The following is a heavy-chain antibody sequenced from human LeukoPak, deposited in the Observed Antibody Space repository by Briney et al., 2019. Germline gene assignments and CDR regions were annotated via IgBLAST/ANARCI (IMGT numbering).Heavy chain of an antibody. CDR3: AKEKDYRISASCDY. CDR1: GFTFSYFG. V-gene: IGHV3-30*18. D-gene: IGHD3-10*01. J-gene: IGHJ4*02. Sequence: GGSLRLSCAASGFTFSYFGMHWVRQAPGKGLEWMAVVSYDGSVTYYADPVKGRFTTSRDNSKNTLYLQMTSLRGEDTALYYCAKEKDYRISASCDYWGQGTQVTVSS. CDR2: VSYDGSVT.